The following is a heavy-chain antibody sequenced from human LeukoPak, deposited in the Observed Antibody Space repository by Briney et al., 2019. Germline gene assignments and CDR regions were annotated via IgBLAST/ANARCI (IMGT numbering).Heavy chain of an antibody. CDR2: INHSGST. CDR3: ARRSAGCSGGSCYPWDYYYYMDV. Sequence: PSETLSLTCAVYGGSFSGYYWSWIRQPPGKGLEWIGEINHSGSTNYNPSLKSRVTISVDTSKNQFSLKLSSVTAADTAVYYCARRSAGCSGGSCYPWDYYYYMDVWGKGTTVTIS. D-gene: IGHD2-15*01. CDR1: GGSFSGYY. J-gene: IGHJ6*03. V-gene: IGHV4-34*01.